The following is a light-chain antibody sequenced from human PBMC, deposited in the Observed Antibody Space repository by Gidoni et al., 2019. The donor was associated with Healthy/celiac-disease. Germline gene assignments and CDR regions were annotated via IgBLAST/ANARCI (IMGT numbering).Light chain of an antibody. CDR3: QQYDNLMCS. J-gene: IGKJ2*04. Sequence: DIQMTQSPSSLSASVGDRVTIPCQASQDISNYLNWYQQKPGKAPKLLIYDASNLETGVPSRFSGSGSGTDFTFTISSLQPEDIATYYCQQYDNLMCSFGQGTKLEIK. CDR2: DAS. CDR1: QDISNY. V-gene: IGKV1-33*01.